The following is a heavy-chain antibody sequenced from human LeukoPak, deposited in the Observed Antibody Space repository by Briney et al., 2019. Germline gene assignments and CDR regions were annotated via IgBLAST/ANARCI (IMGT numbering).Heavy chain of an antibody. D-gene: IGHD2-2*01. CDR2: IYYSGST. CDR3: ARAGGVVVPAHFDP. Sequence: SQTLSLTCTVSGGSISSGGYYWSWIRQHPGTGLEWIGHIYYSGSTYYNPSLKSRVTISVDTSKNQFSLKLSSVTAADTAVYYCARAGGVVVPAHFDPWGQGTLVTVSS. V-gene: IGHV4-31*03. J-gene: IGHJ5*02. CDR1: GGSISSGGYY.